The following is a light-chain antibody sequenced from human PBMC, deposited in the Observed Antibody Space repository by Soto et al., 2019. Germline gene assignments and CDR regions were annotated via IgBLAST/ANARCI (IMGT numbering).Light chain of an antibody. Sequence: DIQMTQSPSTLSASVGDRVTITCRASQTINNWLAWYQQKPGKAPKILIYKASSLEGGGPSRFSGSGSGTEFTLTISSLQPDDVATYYCQQYNGSPVTFGGGTRVEIK. CDR3: QQYNGSPVT. CDR1: QTINNW. J-gene: IGKJ4*01. CDR2: KAS. V-gene: IGKV1-5*03.